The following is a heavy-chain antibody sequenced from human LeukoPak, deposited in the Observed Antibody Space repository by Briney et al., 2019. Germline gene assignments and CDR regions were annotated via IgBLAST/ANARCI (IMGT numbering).Heavy chain of an antibody. CDR3: AKDSYYDSSGNGGDAFDI. CDR2: ISYDGSNK. V-gene: IGHV3-30*18. J-gene: IGHJ3*02. Sequence: GGSLRLPCAASGFTFSSYGMHWVRQAPGKGLEWVAVISYDGSNKYYADSVKGRFTISRDNSKNTLYLQMNSLRAEDTAVYYCAKDSYYDSSGNGGDAFDIWGQGTMVTVSS. D-gene: IGHD3-22*01. CDR1: GFTFSSYG.